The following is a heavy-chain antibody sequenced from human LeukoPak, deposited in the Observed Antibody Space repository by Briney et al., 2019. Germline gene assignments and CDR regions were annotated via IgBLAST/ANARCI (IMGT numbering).Heavy chain of an antibody. J-gene: IGHJ4*02. CDR3: ARGLGIEYCTGGPCYPNLYSDY. Sequence: ASVKVSCKASGYTFTDYFMHWVRQAPGQGLEWVGWINPNSGGTKYAQKFQGRVTMTRETSISTDYMDLSSLRSDDTAVYYCARGLGIEYCTGGPCYPNLYSDYWGQGTLVTVSS. CDR1: GYTFTDYF. V-gene: IGHV1-2*02. CDR2: INPNSGGT. D-gene: IGHD2-15*01.